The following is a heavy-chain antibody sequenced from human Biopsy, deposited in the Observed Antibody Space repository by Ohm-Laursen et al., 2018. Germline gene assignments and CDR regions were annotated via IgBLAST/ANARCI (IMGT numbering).Heavy chain of an antibody. CDR2: INHSGST. CDR1: GGSFSGTY. J-gene: IGHJ4*02. CDR3: ARGEYYAYWSGARKLNYFDY. V-gene: IGHV4-34*01. D-gene: IGHD3-3*01. Sequence: GTLSLTCAVSGGSFSGTYWSWIRQTPGKGLEWIGEINHSGSTKYNPSFESRVTISVDTSKNQFSLNLFSVTAADAARYFCARGEYYAYWSGARKLNYFDYGGQGTLVIVSS.